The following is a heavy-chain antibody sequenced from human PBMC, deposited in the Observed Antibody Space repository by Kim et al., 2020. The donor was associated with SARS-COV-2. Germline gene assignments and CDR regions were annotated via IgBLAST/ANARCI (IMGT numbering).Heavy chain of an antibody. V-gene: IGHV4-34*01. J-gene: IGHJ3*02. Sequence: PSLKSRVTISVDTSKNQFSLKLSSVTAADTAVYYCARGPYSSHRLLLAFDIWGQGTMVTVSS. D-gene: IGHD6-13*01. CDR3: ARGPYSSHRLLLAFDI.